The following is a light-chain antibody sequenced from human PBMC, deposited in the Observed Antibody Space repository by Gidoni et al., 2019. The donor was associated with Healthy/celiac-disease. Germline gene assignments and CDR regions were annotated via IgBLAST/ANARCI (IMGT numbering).Light chain of an antibody. J-gene: IGLJ2*01. CDR3: AAWDDSLSGLV. CDR1: SSNLGSNY. V-gene: IGLV1-47*01. Sequence: QSVLTQPPAASGTPGQRGTISCSGSSSNLGSNYVYWYQQPPGTAPKLLIYRNNQRPSGVPDRFSGSKSGTSASLAISGLRSEDEADYYCAAWDDSLSGLVFGGGTKLTVL. CDR2: RNN.